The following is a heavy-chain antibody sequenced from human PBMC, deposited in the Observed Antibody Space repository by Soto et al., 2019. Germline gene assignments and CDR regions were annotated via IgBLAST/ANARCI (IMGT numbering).Heavy chain of an antibody. V-gene: IGHV3-21*01. J-gene: IGHJ3*02. CDR2: ISSTTNYI. CDR1: GFTFTRYS. Sequence: PGGSLRLSCAASGFTFTRYSMNWVRQAPGKGLEWVSSISSTTNYIYYGDSMKGRFTISRDDSKNTLYLQMNSLRAEDTAVYFCAKDLGSGSYLFDAFDIWGQGTMVTVS. CDR3: AKDLGSGSYLFDAFDI. D-gene: IGHD1-26*01.